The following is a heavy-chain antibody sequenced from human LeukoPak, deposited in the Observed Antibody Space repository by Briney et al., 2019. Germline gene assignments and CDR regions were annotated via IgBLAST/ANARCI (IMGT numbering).Heavy chain of an antibody. Sequence: GGSLRLSCAASGFTVSSDYMGWVRQAPEKGLEWVSLISSGGSTYYADSLKGRFTISRDDSKNTLYLQMNSLRAEDTAVYYCGRVGDGYNDNYWGQGTLVTVSS. CDR3: GRVGDGYNDNY. J-gene: IGHJ4*02. V-gene: IGHV3-66*01. CDR1: GFTVSSDY. D-gene: IGHD5-12*01. CDR2: ISSGGST.